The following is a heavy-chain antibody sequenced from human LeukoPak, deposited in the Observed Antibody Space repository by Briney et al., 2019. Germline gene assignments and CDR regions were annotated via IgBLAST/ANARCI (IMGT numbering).Heavy chain of an antibody. J-gene: IGHJ4*02. CDR1: GFTFSSYS. D-gene: IGHD3-22*01. CDR3: ASTGGSSGYYYV. V-gene: IGHV3-21*01. CDR2: ISSSSSYI. Sequence: GGSLRLSCSASGFTFSSYSMNWVRQAPGKGLEWVSFISSSSSYIYYADSVKGRFTISRDNAKNSLYLQMNSLRAEDTAVYYCASTGGSSGYYYVWGQGTLVTVSS.